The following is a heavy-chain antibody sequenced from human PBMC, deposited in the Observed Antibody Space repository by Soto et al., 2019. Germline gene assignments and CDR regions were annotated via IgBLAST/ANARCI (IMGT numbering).Heavy chain of an antibody. D-gene: IGHD6-6*01. CDR3: ARPIPVVDSSSHQRGDDAFDI. J-gene: IGHJ3*02. CDR1: GYSFTSYW. CDR2: IYPGDSDT. V-gene: IGHV5-51*01. Sequence: EVQLVQSGAEVKKPGESLKISCKGSGYSFTSYWIGWVRQMPGKGLEWMGIIYPGDSDTRYSPSFQGQVTISADKSISTAYLQWSSLKASDTAMYYCARPIPVVDSSSHQRGDDAFDIWGQGTMVTVSS.